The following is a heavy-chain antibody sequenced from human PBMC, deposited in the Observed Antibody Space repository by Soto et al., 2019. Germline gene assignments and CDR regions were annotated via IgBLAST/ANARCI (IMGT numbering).Heavy chain of an antibody. Sequence: EVQLLESGVGLVQPGGSLRISCAASGFTFSSYAMSWVRQAPGKGLECLSTISGSGGSAYYADSVKGRFTITRDNSKNTLHLQMNSLRAEDTAVYYCAKASDYDDILTGLHWGQGTLVTVSA. CDR1: GFTFSSYA. D-gene: IGHD3-9*01. J-gene: IGHJ4*02. CDR3: AKASDYDDILTGLH. CDR2: ISGSGGSA. V-gene: IGHV3-23*01.